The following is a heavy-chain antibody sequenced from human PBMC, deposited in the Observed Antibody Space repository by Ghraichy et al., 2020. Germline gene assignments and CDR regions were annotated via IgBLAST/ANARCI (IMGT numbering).Heavy chain of an antibody. J-gene: IGHJ4*02. CDR1: GGSIIRSTTY. D-gene: IGHD3-10*01. CDR2: INRNGNS. Sequence: SQTLSLTCTVSGGSIIRSTTYWGWIRQSPGKGLEWIGSINRNGNSYYNPSLRSRVTLSVDTSKNQFSLKLSSVTAADTAVFYCARDQGGSYYFDFWGQGALVTVSS. V-gene: IGHV4-39*07. CDR3: ARDQGGSYYFDF.